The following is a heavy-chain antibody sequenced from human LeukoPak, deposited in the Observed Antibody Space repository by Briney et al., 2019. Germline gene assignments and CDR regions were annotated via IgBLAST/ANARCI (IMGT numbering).Heavy chain of an antibody. D-gene: IGHD2-2*01. CDR2: IYYSGST. J-gene: IGHJ3*02. CDR1: GGSISSYY. Sequence: PSETLSLTCTVSGGSISSYYWSWIRQPPGKGLEWIGYIYYSGSTNYNPSLKSRVTISVDTSKNQFSLKLSSVTATDTAVYYCAEQGGYCSSTSCYLGAFDIWGQGTMVTVSS. V-gene: IGHV4-59*01. CDR3: AEQGGYCSSTSCYLGAFDI.